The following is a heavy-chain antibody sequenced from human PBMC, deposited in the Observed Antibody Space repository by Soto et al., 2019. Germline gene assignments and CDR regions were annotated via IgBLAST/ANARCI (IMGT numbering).Heavy chain of an antibody. CDR1: EFTFSNYA. Sequence: PGGSLRLSCAASEFTFSNYAMSWVRQAPGKGLEWVSAISYGGGTTYYADSVKGRFTISRDNSKNTLYLQMNSLRAEDTAVYYCAKNPGYYYDSTGYHLDYWGQGTLVTLSS. CDR3: AKNPGYYYDSTGYHLDY. D-gene: IGHD3-22*01. J-gene: IGHJ4*02. V-gene: IGHV3-23*01. CDR2: ISYGGGTT.